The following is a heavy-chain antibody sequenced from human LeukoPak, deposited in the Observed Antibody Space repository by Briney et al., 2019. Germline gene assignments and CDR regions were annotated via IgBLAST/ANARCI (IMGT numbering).Heavy chain of an antibody. J-gene: IGHJ4*02. D-gene: IGHD3-9*01. CDR2: IYYSGST. CDR1: GGSISPYY. CDR3: AKGTYDILND. Sequence: SETLSLTCTVSGGSISPYYWSWIRQPPGKGLEWIGYIYYSGSTNYNPSLKSRVTISVDTSKNQFSLKLSSVTAADTAVYYCAKGTYDILNDWGQGTLVTVSS. V-gene: IGHV4-59*01.